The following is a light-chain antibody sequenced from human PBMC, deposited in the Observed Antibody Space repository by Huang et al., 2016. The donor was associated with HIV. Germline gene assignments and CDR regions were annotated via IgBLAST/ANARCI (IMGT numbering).Light chain of an antibody. V-gene: IGKV4-1*01. CDR1: QSVLYSSNNKNY. J-gene: IGKJ4*01. Sequence: DIVMTQSIDSLAVSLGERATINCRSSQSVLYSSNNKNYLAWYQQKPGQPPKLLFFWASSRESGVPGRFSGSGSGTNFALAINDLQTEDVATYYGQQYYSPPLTFGGGTRVESK. CDR2: WAS. CDR3: QQYYSPPLT.